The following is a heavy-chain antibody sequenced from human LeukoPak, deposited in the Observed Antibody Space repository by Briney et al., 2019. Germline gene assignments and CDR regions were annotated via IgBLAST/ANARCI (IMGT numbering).Heavy chain of an antibody. CDR3: ARESEIAVADY. Sequence: SETLSLTCAVSGGSFSAYYWTWIRQPPGKGLEWIGEINHSGSTNYNPSLKSRVTISVDTSKNQFSLKLSSVTAADTAVYYCARESEIAVADYWGQGTLVTVSS. J-gene: IGHJ4*02. CDR1: GGSFSAYY. D-gene: IGHD6-19*01. V-gene: IGHV4-34*01. CDR2: INHSGST.